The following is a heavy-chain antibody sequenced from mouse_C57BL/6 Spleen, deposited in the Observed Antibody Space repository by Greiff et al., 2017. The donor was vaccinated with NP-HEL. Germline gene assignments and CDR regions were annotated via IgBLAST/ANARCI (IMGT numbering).Heavy chain of an antibody. D-gene: IGHD1-1*01. V-gene: IGHV14-1*01. CDR2: IDPEDGDT. Sequence: VQLQQSGAELVRPGASVKLSCTASGFNIKDYYMHWVKQRPEQGLEWIGRIDPEDGDTEYAPKFQGKATMTADPSSNTAYLQLSSLTSEDTAVYYCTIGYYYGSSVYWGQGTTLTVSS. CDR1: GFNIKDYY. J-gene: IGHJ2*01. CDR3: TIGYYYGSSVY.